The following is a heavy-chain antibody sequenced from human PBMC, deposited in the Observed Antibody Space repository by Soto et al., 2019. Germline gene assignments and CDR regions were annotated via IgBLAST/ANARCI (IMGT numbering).Heavy chain of an antibody. V-gene: IGHV3-48*02. J-gene: IGHJ4*02. CDR3: ARVLGYYDSSGSFIRSPFDY. CDR2: ISSSSSTI. D-gene: IGHD3-22*01. CDR1: GFTFSSYS. Sequence: EVQLVESGGGLVQPGGSLRLSCAASGFTFSSYSMNWVRQAPGKGLEWVSYISSSSSTIYYADSVKGRFTISRDNAKNSLYLQMNSLRDEDTAVYYCARVLGYYDSSGSFIRSPFDYWGQGTLVTVSS.